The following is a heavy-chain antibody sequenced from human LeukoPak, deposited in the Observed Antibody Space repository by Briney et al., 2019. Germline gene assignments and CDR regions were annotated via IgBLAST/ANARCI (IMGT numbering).Heavy chain of an antibody. D-gene: IGHD5-12*01. CDR3: ARDLFGAYDSDY. J-gene: IGHJ4*02. V-gene: IGHV3-48*01. CDR1: GFNFVIYS. Sequence: GGSRRLSCAASGFNFVIYSLTWFRQPPGKGLDWLSYISAGSTIYYADSVKGRFTISRDNANNLLYLQMNSLRAEDTAVYYCARDLFGAYDSDYWGQGILVTVSS. CDR2: ISAGSTI.